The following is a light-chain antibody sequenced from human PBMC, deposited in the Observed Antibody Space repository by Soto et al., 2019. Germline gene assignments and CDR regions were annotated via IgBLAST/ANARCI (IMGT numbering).Light chain of an antibody. Sequence: VLTQSPGTLSLSPGDRATLSCRASQSVSSTFLAWYQQRPGQAPRLLIYSSSSRASGIPDRFSGSGSGTDFTLTISRLEPEDFAVYYCQQYGSSGTFGQGTKVDIK. J-gene: IGKJ1*01. V-gene: IGKV3-20*01. CDR1: QSVSSTF. CDR3: QQYGSSGT. CDR2: SSS.